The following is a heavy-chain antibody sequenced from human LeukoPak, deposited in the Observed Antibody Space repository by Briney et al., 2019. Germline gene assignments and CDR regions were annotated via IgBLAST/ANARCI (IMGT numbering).Heavy chain of an antibody. J-gene: IGHJ4*02. CDR2: IRYDGSNK. CDR1: GFTFSNYG. D-gene: IGHD1-26*01. Sequence: PGVSLRLSCAASGFTFSNYGMHWVRQAPGKGLEWVAFIRYDGSNKYYADSVKGRFTISRDNSKNTLYLQMNSLRAEDTAVYYCATRIVGATQGYFDYWGQGTLVTVSS. V-gene: IGHV3-30*02. CDR3: ATRIVGATQGYFDY.